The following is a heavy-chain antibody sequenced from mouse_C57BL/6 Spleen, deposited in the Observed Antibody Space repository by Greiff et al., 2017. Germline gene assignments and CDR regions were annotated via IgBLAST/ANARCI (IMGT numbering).Heavy chain of an antibody. J-gene: IGHJ4*01. CDR2: IRNKANNHAT. V-gene: IGHV6-6*01. Sequence: EVKVVESGGGLVQPGGSMTLSCAASGFTFSDAWMDWVRQSPETGLEWVAEIRNKANNHATYYAESVKGRFTISRDESKSSVYLQMNSLRAEDAGMYYCTSLYSIYAMDYWGQGTSGTVSS. D-gene: IGHD2-5*01. CDR1: GFTFSDAW. CDR3: TSLYSIYAMDY.